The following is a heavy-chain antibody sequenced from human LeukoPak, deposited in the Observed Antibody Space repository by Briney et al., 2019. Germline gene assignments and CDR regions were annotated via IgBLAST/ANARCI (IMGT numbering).Heavy chain of an antibody. V-gene: IGHV4-59*01. J-gene: IGHJ4*02. CDR1: GGSISRYY. D-gene: IGHD6-13*01. CDR2: IYYSGST. CDR3: ARVSIAAAGTGVDY. Sequence: SETQSLTCTVSGGSISRYYWSWIRQPPGKGREWIGYIYYSGSTNYNPALKSRVTISVDTSKKQFSLKLSSVTPADTAVYYCARVSIAAAGTGVDYWGQGTLVTVSS.